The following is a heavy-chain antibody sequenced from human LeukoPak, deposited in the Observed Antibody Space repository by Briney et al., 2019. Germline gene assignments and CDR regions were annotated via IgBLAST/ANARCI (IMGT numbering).Heavy chain of an antibody. J-gene: IGHJ4*02. Sequence: SETLSLTCTVSGGSVNGYYWNWIRQVPGKGLEWIGFIHYSGLTVYSPSLQSRVSMSVDTSRNQFSLDLSSVTAADTALYYCARDPPEDEWNSLDSWGQGILVTVSS. CDR1: GGSVNGYY. V-gene: IGHV4-59*02. CDR3: ARDPPEDEWNSLDS. CDR2: IHYSGLT. D-gene: IGHD1-7*01.